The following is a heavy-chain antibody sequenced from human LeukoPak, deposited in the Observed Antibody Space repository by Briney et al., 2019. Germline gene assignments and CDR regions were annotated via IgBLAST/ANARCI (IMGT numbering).Heavy chain of an antibody. CDR2: FDPEDGET. V-gene: IGHV1-24*01. D-gene: IGHD6-13*01. CDR1: GDTLTELS. J-gene: IGHJ4*02. Sequence: ASVKGSCTVSGDTLTELSMCWVRQAPGKGREWMGGFDPEDGETIYAQKFQGRVTITEDTSTDTAYMELSSLGSEDTAVYYCATEGIALFDYWGQGTLVTVSS. CDR3: ATEGIALFDY.